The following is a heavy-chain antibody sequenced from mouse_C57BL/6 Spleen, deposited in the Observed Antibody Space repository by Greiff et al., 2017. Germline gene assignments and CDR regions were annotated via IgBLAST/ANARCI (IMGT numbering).Heavy chain of an antibody. D-gene: IGHD2-3*01. CDR3: TRVCNGYFLFAY. V-gene: IGHV1-15*01. J-gene: IGHJ3*01. CDR2: IDPETGGT. CDR1: GYTFTDYE. Sequence: QVQLQQSGAELVRPGASVTLSCKASGYTFTDYEMHWVKQTPVHGLEWIGAIDPETGGTDYNQKFKGKAILTADKSSSTAYMELRSLTSEDSADYYCTRVCNGYFLFAYWGQGTLVTVSA.